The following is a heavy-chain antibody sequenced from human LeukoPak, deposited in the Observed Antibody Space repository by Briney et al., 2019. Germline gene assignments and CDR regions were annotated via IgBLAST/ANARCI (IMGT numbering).Heavy chain of an antibody. Sequence: SQTLSLTCAISGDSVSSNSAAWNWIRQSPSRGLEWLGRTYYRSKWYNDYAVSVKSRITINPDTSHNQFSLQLNSVTPEDTAVCYCARVSYDSSGYVGNFDAFDIWGPGTMVTVSS. CDR1: GDSVSSNSAA. V-gene: IGHV6-1*01. J-gene: IGHJ3*02. D-gene: IGHD3-22*01. CDR2: TYYRSKWYN. CDR3: ARVSYDSSGYVGNFDAFDI.